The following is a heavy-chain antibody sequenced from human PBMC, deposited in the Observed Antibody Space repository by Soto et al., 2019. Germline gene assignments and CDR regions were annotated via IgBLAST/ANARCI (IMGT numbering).Heavy chain of an antibody. Sequence: SGTLSLTCTVSGDSITSGTYYWAWIRQPPGKGLEWIASIYYNGNTVYNPSLSSRVTISADTAKNQFSLNLTSVTAADTAVYYCARSYSSLETPPLGNYTHWRLGTLLTASS. V-gene: IGHV4-39*01. J-gene: IGHJ4*02. CDR3: ARSYSSLETPPLGNYTH. CDR1: GDSITSGTYY. CDR2: IYYNGNT. D-gene: IGHD4-4*01.